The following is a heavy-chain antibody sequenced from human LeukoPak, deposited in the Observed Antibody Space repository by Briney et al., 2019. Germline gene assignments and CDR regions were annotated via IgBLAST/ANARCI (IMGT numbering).Heavy chain of an antibody. CDR2: IKQDGSEK. V-gene: IGHV3-7*01. CDR3: ARGARGGDFKN. CDR1: GFTFSSYW. Sequence: GGSLRLSCATSGFTFSSYWMSWVRQAPGKGLEWVANIKQDGSEKYYVDSVKGRFTISRDNAKNSLYLQMNSLRAEDTAVYYCARGARGGDFKNWGQGTLVTVSS. D-gene: IGHD2-21*01. J-gene: IGHJ1*01.